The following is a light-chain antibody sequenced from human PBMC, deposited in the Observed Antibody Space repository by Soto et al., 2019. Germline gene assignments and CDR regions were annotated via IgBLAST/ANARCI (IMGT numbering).Light chain of an antibody. CDR1: QSVSSY. Sequence: DIVLTQSPGTLSLSPGERATLSCRASQSVSSYLAWYQQKPGQAPRLLIYDASNRATGIPARFSGSGSGTDFTLTITSLEPEDFALYYCQQRSEWPRTFGQGTKVDIK. CDR2: DAS. V-gene: IGKV3-11*01. CDR3: QQRSEWPRT. J-gene: IGKJ1*01.